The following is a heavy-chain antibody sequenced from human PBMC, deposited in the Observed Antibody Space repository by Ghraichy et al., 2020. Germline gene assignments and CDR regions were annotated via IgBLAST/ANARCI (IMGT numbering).Heavy chain of an antibody. CDR3: ARETPPVGGSLYLDY. J-gene: IGHJ4*02. CDR2: ITGSGDKK. Sequence: GESLNISCSASGFSMNNYAMSWPRQAPGKGLEWVSAITGSGDKKYYIRSVEGRFTISRDTSKRTLYLQMNSLRAEDTAVYFCARETPPVGGSLYLDYWGQGALATVSS. D-gene: IGHD1-26*01. V-gene: IGHV3-23*01. CDR1: GFSMNNYA.